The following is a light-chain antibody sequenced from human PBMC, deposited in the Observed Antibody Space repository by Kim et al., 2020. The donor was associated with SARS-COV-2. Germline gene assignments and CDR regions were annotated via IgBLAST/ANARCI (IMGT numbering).Light chain of an antibody. J-gene: IGKJ5*01. CDR3: QQYYNSPFN. Sequence: ASTRDRVTITCRASQGISRYLDWYQQKPGKAPKLLIDAASTLQSGMPSRFSGSGSGTDFTLTISCLQAEDFATYYCQQYYNSPFNFGQGTRLEIK. CDR1: QGISRY. V-gene: IGKV1-8*01. CDR2: AAS.